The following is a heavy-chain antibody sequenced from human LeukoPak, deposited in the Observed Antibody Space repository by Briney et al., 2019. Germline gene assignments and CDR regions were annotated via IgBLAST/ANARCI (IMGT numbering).Heavy chain of an antibody. CDR3: ASEYYDILTGYYYGMDV. CDR2: INPNSGGT. J-gene: IGHJ6*02. V-gene: IGHV1-2*02. CDR1: GYTFTGYY. D-gene: IGHD3-9*01. Sequence: GASVKVSCKASGYTFTGYYMHWVRQAPGQGLEWMGWINPNSGGTNYAQEFQGRVTMTRDTSISTAYMELSRLRSDDTAVYYCASEYYDILTGYYYGMDVWGQGTTVTVSS.